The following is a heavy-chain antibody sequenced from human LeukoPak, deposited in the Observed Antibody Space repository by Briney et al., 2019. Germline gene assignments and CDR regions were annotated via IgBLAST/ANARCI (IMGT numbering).Heavy chain of an antibody. CDR1: GYTFTGYY. CDR3: ATGGPGYCSSTSCYTLGLYYYYYMDV. CDR2: INPNSGGT. V-gene: IGHV1-2*02. Sequence: APVKVSCKASGYTFTGYYMHWVRQAPGQGLEWMGWINPNSGGTNYAQKFQGRVTMTRDTSISTAYMELSRLRSDDTAVYYCATGGPGYCSSTSCYTLGLYYYYYMDVWGKGTTVTVSS. D-gene: IGHD2-2*02. J-gene: IGHJ6*03.